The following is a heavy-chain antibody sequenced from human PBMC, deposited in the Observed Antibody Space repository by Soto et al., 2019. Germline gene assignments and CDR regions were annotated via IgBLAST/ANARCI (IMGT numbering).Heavy chain of an antibody. CDR3: ARSAPGYSSGWHDAFDI. Sequence: SVKVSCKASGGTFSSYTISCVRQAPGQGLEWMGRIIPILGIANYAQKFQGRVTITADKSTSTAYMELSSLRSEDTAVYYCARSAPGYSSGWHDAFDIWGQGTMVTVSS. D-gene: IGHD6-19*01. V-gene: IGHV1-69*02. J-gene: IGHJ3*02. CDR2: IIPILGIA. CDR1: GGTFSSYT.